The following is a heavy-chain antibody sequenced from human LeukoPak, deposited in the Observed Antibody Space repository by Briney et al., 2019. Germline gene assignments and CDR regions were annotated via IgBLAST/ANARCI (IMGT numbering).Heavy chain of an antibody. CDR2: VHHSGST. V-gene: IGHV4-39*01. D-gene: IGHD3-10*01. J-gene: IGHJ3*02. CDR3: ARLYYYGSGSYLSGFDI. Sequence: SETLSLTCTVSGDSISSSSYYWGWIRQPPGKGLEWIGSVHHSGSTYYTPSLKSRVTISVDTSKNQFSLKLSSVTAADTAVCQCARLYYYGSGSYLSGFDIWGQGTMVTVSS. CDR1: GDSISSSSYY.